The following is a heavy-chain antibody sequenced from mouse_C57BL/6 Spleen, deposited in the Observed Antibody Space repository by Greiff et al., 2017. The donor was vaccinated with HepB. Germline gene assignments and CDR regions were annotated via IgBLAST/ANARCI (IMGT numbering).Heavy chain of an antibody. CDR1: GYAFSSSW. CDR2: IYPGDGDT. V-gene: IGHV1-82*01. Sequence: LVESGPELVKPGASVKISCKASGYAFSSSWMNWVKQRPGKGLEWIGRIYPGDGDTNYNGKFKGKATLTADKSSSTAYMQLSSLTSEDSAVYFCARRQLRLPNYYAMDYWGQGTSVTVSS. D-gene: IGHD3-2*02. CDR3: ARRQLRLPNYYAMDY. J-gene: IGHJ4*01.